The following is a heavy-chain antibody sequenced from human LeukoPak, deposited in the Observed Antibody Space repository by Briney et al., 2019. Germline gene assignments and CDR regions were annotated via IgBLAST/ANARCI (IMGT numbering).Heavy chain of an antibody. CDR2: TRNKANSYTT. D-gene: IGHD2-21*01. Sequence: PGGSLRLSCAASGFTFSDHYMDWVRQAPGKGLEWVGRTRNKANSYTTEYAASVKGRFTISRDDSKNSLYLQMNSLKTEDTAVYCCATSILWSLAYWGQGTLVTVSS. J-gene: IGHJ4*02. CDR3: ATSILWSLAY. V-gene: IGHV3-72*01. CDR1: GFTFSDHY.